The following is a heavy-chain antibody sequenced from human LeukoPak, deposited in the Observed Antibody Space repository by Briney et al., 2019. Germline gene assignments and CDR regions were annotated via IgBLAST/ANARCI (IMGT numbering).Heavy chain of an antibody. J-gene: IGHJ3*02. CDR2: TYNSGST. CDR3: AKGGGWDAFDI. Sequence: SETLSLTCTISGGSISSSYWSWIRQPPGKGLEWIGYTYNSGSTNYNPSLKSRLTISVDSSKNQFSLKLNSVTAADTAVYYCAKGGGWDAFDIWGQGTMVTVSS. D-gene: IGHD6-19*01. CDR1: GGSISSSY. V-gene: IGHV4-59*08.